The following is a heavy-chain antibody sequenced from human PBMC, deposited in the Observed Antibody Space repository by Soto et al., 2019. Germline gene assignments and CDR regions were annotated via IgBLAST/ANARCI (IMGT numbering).Heavy chain of an antibody. CDR1: GFTFSSYA. J-gene: IGHJ3*02. CDR2: ISGSGGST. Sequence: GGSLRLSCAASGFTFSSYAMSWVRQAPGKGLEWVSAISGSGGSTYYADSVKGRFTISRDNSKNTLYLQMNSLRAEDTAVYYCAKEDSATYYDFWSGYDAFDIWGQGTMVTVSS. CDR3: AKEDSATYYDFWSGYDAFDI. D-gene: IGHD3-3*01. V-gene: IGHV3-23*01.